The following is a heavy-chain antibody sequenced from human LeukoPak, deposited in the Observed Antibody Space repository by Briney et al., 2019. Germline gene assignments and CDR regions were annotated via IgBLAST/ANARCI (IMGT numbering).Heavy chain of an antibody. CDR3: ARDTDQYCGRDCYVDY. Sequence: ETLSLTCTVSGGSISSSSYYWGWIRQPPGKGLEWVSSISSSSSYIYYADSVKGRFTISRDNARNSLYLQMNSLRAEDTAVYYCARDTDQYCGRDCYVDYWGQGTLVTVSS. J-gene: IGHJ4*02. D-gene: IGHD2-21*02. V-gene: IGHV3-21*01. CDR1: GGSISSSS. CDR2: ISSSSSYI.